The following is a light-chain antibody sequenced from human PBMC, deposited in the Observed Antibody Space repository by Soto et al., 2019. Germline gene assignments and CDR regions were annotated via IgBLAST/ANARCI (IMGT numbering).Light chain of an antibody. CDR2: SNN. CDR1: SSNIGRNT. CDR3: AAWDDSLNGPV. Sequence: QAVVTQPPSASGTPGQRVTISCSGSSSNIGRNTVNWYQQFPGTAPKLLMYSNNQRPSGVPDRFSGSKSGTSASLAISGLQSEVEADYCCAAWDDSLNGPVFGGGTKLTVL. V-gene: IGLV1-44*01. J-gene: IGLJ3*02.